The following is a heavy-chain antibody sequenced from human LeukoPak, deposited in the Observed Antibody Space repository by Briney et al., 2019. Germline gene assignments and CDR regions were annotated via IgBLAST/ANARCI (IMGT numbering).Heavy chain of an antibody. CDR3: ARRSGSYYDY. J-gene: IGHJ4*02. D-gene: IGHD1-26*01. CDR2: INYSGST. V-gene: IGHV4-59*01. CDR1: GGSISTYY. Sequence: SETLSLTCTVSGGSISTYYWSWIRQPPGKGLEWIGYINYSGSTNYNPSLKSRVTISVDTSEKQFYLKLSPVTAADTAVYYCARRSGSYYDYWGQGTLVTVSS.